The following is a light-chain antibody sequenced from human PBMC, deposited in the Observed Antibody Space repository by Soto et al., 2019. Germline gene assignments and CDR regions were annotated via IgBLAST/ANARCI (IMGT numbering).Light chain of an antibody. CDR1: SSDVGGYNY. V-gene: IGLV2-8*01. Sequence: QSALTQPPSASGSPGQSVTISCTGTSSDVGGYNYVSWYQQHPGKAPKLMIYEVSKRPSGVPDRFSGSKSGNTASLTVSGLQAEDEADYYCSSYAGSNNFEVFGGGTKRTVL. CDR2: EVS. J-gene: IGLJ3*02. CDR3: SSYAGSNNFEV.